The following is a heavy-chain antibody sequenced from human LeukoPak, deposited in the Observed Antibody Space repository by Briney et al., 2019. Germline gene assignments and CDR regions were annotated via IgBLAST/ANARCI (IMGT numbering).Heavy chain of an antibody. Sequence: GASVTVSCKASGYTFTGYYMHWVRQAPGQGLEWMGRINPNSGGTNYAQKFQGRVTMTSDTSISTAYMELSSLRSDDTAVYYCARVDCSGGSCYLFDYWGQGTLVTVSS. CDR1: GYTFTGYY. CDR2: INPNSGGT. D-gene: IGHD2-15*01. J-gene: IGHJ4*02. CDR3: ARVDCSGGSCYLFDY. V-gene: IGHV1-2*06.